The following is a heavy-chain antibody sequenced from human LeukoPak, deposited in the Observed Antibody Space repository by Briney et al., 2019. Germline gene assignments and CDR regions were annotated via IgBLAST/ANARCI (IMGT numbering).Heavy chain of an antibody. CDR1: GGSISSSSYY. CDR2: IYYSGST. Sequence: SETLSLTCTVSGGSISSSSYYWSWIRQPPGKGLEWIGYIYYSGSTNYNPSLKSRVTISVDTSKNQFSLKLSSVTAADTAVYYCARDLTRLGYDFWSGYYPGWFDPWGQGTLVTVSS. J-gene: IGHJ5*02. D-gene: IGHD3-3*01. V-gene: IGHV4-61*01. CDR3: ARDLTRLGYDFWSGYYPGWFDP.